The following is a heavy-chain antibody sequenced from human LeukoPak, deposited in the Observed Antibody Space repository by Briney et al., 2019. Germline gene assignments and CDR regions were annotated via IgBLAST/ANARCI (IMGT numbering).Heavy chain of an antibody. V-gene: IGHV1-18*01. CDR3: ARAGPLLWFGELFYYYYYMDV. J-gene: IGHJ6*03. Sequence: APVKVSCKASGYTFTSYGISWVRQAPGQGLEWMGWISAYNGNTNYAQKLQGRVTMTTDTSTSTAYMELRSLRSDDTAVYYCARAGPLLWFGELFYYYYYMDVWGKGTTVTVSS. CDR1: GYTFTSYG. D-gene: IGHD3-10*01. CDR2: ISAYNGNT.